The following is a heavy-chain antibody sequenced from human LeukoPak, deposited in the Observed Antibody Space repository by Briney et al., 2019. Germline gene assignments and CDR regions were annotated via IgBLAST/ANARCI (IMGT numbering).Heavy chain of an antibody. CDR1: GGSIFSYY. J-gene: IGHJ4*02. CDR3: ARHLNNCGDDCYIFDY. CDR2: IYYSGST. V-gene: IGHV4-59*08. D-gene: IGHD2-21*01. Sequence: PSETLSLTCTVSGGSIFSYYWSWIRQPPGKGLEWMGYIYYSGSTNYNPSLKSRVTISVDTSKNQFSLRVSSVTAADTAVYYCARHLNNCGDDCYIFDYWGQGTLVTVSS.